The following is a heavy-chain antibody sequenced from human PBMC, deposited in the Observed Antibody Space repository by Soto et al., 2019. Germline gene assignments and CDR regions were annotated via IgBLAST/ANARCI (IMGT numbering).Heavy chain of an antibody. D-gene: IGHD6-25*01. CDR3: AKFFVETGSNSGWPWSFHY. CDR2: ISGSGGTT. CDR1: GFTFSNYV. Sequence: EVQLLESGGGLVQPGRSLRLSCAASGFTFSNYVMSWVRQAPGEGLDWVSAISGSGGTTYYADSVKGRFTISRDNSKNTLFLQMNSLRAEDAAVYYCAKFFVETGSNSGWPWSFHYWVQGTLVTVSS. V-gene: IGHV3-23*01. J-gene: IGHJ4*02.